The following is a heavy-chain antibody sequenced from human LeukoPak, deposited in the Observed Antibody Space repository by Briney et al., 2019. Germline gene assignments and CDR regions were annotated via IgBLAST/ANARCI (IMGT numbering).Heavy chain of an antibody. V-gene: IGHV3-21*06. D-gene: IGHD3-10*01. CDR3: AKVMLLWFGELLGGDAFDI. Sequence: GGSLRLSCAASGFTFSSYNMNWVRQAPGKGLEWVSSISSGGGYLYYADSVKGRFTISRDNAKNSLFLQMNSLRAEDTAVYYCAKVMLLWFGELLGGDAFDIWGQGIMVTVSS. J-gene: IGHJ3*02. CDR1: GFTFSSYN. CDR2: ISSGGGYL.